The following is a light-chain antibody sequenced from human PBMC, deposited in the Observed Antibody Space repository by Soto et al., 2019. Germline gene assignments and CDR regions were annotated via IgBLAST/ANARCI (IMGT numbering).Light chain of an antibody. CDR1: SSDVGGYSY. Sequence: QSVLTQPASVSGSPGQSITISCTGTSSDVGGYSYVSWYQQHPGKAPKLMIYDVSNRPSGVSNRFSGSKSGNTASLTISGLQADDEVDYYCSSYTSSSTRVFGTGTRSTS. CDR2: DVS. J-gene: IGLJ1*01. V-gene: IGLV2-14*01. CDR3: SSYTSSSTRV.